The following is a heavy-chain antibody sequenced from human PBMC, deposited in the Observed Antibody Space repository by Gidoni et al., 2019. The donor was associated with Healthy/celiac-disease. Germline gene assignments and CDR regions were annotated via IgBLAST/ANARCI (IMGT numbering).Heavy chain of an antibody. CDR3: AKTENCGGDCYAFDI. D-gene: IGHD2-21*02. V-gene: IGHV1-3*01. Sequence: QVQLVQSGAEVKKPGASVKVSCKASGYTFTSYAMHWVRQAPGQRLEWMGWINAGNGNTKYSQKFQGRVTITRDTSASTAYMELSSLRSEDTAVYYCAKTENCGGDCYAFDIWGQGTMVTASS. J-gene: IGHJ3*02. CDR1: GYTFTSYA. CDR2: INAGNGNT.